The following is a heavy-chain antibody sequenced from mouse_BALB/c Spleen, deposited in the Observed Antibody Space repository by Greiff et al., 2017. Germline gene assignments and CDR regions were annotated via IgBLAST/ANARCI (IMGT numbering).Heavy chain of an antibody. Sequence: QVQLQQSGAELVRPGTSVKVSCKASGYAFTNYLIEWVKQRPGQGLEWIGVINPGSGGTNYNEKFKGKAALTADKSSSTAYMQRSSLTSDDSAVYFGAREVRRIDSFYYNAMDYWGQGTSVTVSA. CDR1: GYAFTNYL. CDR2: INPGSGGT. V-gene: IGHV1-54*01. CDR3: AREVRRIDSFYYNAMDY. D-gene: IGHD2-14*01. J-gene: IGHJ4*01.